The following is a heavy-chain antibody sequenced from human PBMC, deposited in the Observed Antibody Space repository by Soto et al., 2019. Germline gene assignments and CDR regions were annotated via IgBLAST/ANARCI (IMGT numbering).Heavy chain of an antibody. CDR3: ARRSIKAYCSSTSCYFYYYYMDV. D-gene: IGHD2-2*01. CDR1: GGSFSGYY. CDR2: INHSGST. V-gene: IGHV4-34*01. J-gene: IGHJ6*03. Sequence: SETLSLTCAVYGGSFSGYYWSWIRQPPGKGLEWIGEINHSGSTNYNPSLKSRVTISVDTSKNQFSLKLSSVTAADTAVYYCARRSIKAYCSSTSCYFYYYYMDVWGKGTTVTVSS.